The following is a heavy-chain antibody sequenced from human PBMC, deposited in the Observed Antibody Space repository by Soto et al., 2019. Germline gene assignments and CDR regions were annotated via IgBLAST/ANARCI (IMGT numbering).Heavy chain of an antibody. CDR2: INHSGST. D-gene: IGHD6-25*01. CDR3: ARRSAAGP. CDR1: GGSFSGYY. V-gene: IGHV4-34*01. Sequence: QVQLQQWGAGLLKPSETLSLTCAVYGGSFSGYYWSWIRQPPGKGLEWIGEINHSGSTNYNPSLMYRGTMSVDPYRHQFSRKLGAVTAADTAVYYCARRSAAGPWGQGTLVPVSS. J-gene: IGHJ5*02.